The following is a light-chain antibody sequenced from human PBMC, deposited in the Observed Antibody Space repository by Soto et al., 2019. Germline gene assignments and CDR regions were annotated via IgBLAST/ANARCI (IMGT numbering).Light chain of an antibody. Sequence: IQLTQSPSSLSASVGDRVTITCRASQDITSYLAWYQQKPGKAPNLLIYGASTLQSGVPSRFSGSGSGTDFTLTISSLQAEDFASYYCQQTRAYPSTSGGGTKVDIK. V-gene: IGKV1-9*01. CDR2: GAS. CDR1: QDITSY. J-gene: IGKJ4*01. CDR3: QQTRAYPST.